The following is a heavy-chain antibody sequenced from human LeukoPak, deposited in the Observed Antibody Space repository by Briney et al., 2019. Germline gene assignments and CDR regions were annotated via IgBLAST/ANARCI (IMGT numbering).Heavy chain of an antibody. CDR2: ISCSSSTI. D-gene: IGHD2-21*02. V-gene: IGHV3-48*02. CDR1: GFTFSSYS. J-gene: IGHJ3*02. Sequence: TGGSLRLSCAASGFTFSSYSMNWVRQAPGKGLEWVSYISCSSSTIYYADSVKGRFTISRDNAKNSLYLQMNSLRDEDTAVYYCARAGLIVVVTSSPGDDAFDIWGQGTMVTVSS. CDR3: ARAGLIVVVTSSPGDDAFDI.